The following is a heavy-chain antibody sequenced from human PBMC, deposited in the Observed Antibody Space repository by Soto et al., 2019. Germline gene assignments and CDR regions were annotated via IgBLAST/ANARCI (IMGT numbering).Heavy chain of an antibody. CDR3: ARGGISHWAYFYYMDV. CDR1: GGSLSDYF. Sequence: PSETLSLTCVVSGGSLSDYFWSWIRQPPGMALEWIGEINHLGSINYNPSLKSRVTMSVDTSNNQFSLTLNSVTAADTATYYCARGGISHWAYFYYMDVWDRGTTVTVSS. V-gene: IGHV4-34*01. J-gene: IGHJ6*03. CDR2: INHLGSI. D-gene: IGHD2-21*01.